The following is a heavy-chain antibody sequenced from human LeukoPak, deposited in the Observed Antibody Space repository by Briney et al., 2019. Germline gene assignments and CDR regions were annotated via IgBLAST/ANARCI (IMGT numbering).Heavy chain of an antibody. CDR2: IHYSGST. V-gene: IGHV4-39*07. J-gene: IGHJ5*02. CDR1: GGSISSSNYY. Sequence: SETLSLTCTVSGGSISSSNYYWGWIRQPPGKGLEWIGSIHYSGSTYYNPSLKSRVTISVDTSKNQFSLKLSSVTAADTAVYYCARGLMTSFDPWGQGTLVTVSS. CDR3: ARGLMTSFDP. D-gene: IGHD3-16*01.